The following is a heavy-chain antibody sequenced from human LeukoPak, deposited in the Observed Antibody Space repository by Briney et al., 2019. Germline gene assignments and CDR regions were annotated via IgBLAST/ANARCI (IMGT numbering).Heavy chain of an antibody. CDR2: ISSSSSTI. J-gene: IGHJ4*02. CDR3: AREQIFGVVIIKSYFDY. D-gene: IGHD3-3*01. V-gene: IGHV3-48*04. CDR1: GFTFSSYS. Sequence: GGSLRLSCAASGFTFSSYSMNWVRQAPGKGLEWVSYISSSSSTIYYADSVKGRFTISRDNAKNSLYLQMNSLRAEDTAVYYCAREQIFGVVIIKSYFDYWGQGTLVTVSS.